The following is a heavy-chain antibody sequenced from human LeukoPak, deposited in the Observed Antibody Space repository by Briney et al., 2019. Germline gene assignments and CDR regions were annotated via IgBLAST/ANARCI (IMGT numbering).Heavy chain of an antibody. Sequence: GGSLRLSCAASGFTFSSYGMHWVRQAPGKGPEWVAVIWYDGSNKYYADSVKGRFTISRDNSKNTLYLQMNSLRAEDTAVYYCARDRGIAALDYYGMDVWGQGTTVTVSS. CDR1: GFTFSSYG. V-gene: IGHV3-33*01. D-gene: IGHD6-6*01. J-gene: IGHJ6*02. CDR3: ARDRGIAALDYYGMDV. CDR2: IWYDGSNK.